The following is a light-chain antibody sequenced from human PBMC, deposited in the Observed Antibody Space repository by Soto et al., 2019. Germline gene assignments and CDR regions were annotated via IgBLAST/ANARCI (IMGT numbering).Light chain of an antibody. CDR3: LHLNSYSPDT. V-gene: IGKV1-9*01. CDR1: QGISSY. CDR2: AAS. Sequence: DIQLTQSPSFLSASVGDRVTITCRASQGISSYLAWYQQKPGKAPKLLIFAASTLQNGVPSRFSGSGSGTEFTLTISSLQPEAFATYYCLHLNSYSPDTFGPGTKVDIK. J-gene: IGKJ3*01.